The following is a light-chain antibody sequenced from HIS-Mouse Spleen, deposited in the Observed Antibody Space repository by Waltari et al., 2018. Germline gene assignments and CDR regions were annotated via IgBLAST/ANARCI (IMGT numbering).Light chain of an antibody. CDR1: KLGDKY. Sequence: SYELTQPPSVSVSPGQTASITCSGDKLGDKYACWYQQKPGQSPVLVIYQDSKRPSGIPGRFSGSNSGNTATLTISGTQAMDEADYYCQAWDSGYSVFGGGTKLTVL. V-gene: IGLV3-1*01. CDR2: QDS. J-gene: IGLJ2*01. CDR3: QAWDSGYSV.